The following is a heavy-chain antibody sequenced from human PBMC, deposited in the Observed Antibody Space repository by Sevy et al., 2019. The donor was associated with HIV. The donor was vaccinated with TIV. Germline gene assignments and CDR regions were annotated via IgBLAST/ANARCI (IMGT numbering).Heavy chain of an antibody. CDR2: ISSSSSYI. CDR1: GFTFSSYS. Sequence: WGSLRLSCAASGFTFSSYSMNWVRQAPGKGLEWVSSISSSSSYIYYADSVKGRFTISRDNAKNSLYLQMNSLRAEDTAVYYCARVRGDGSGRDWGQGTLVTVSS. D-gene: IGHD3-10*01. J-gene: IGHJ4*02. CDR3: ARVRGDGSGRD. V-gene: IGHV3-21*01.